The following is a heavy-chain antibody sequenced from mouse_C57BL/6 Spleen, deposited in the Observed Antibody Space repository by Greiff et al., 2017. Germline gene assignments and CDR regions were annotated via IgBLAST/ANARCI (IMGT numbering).Heavy chain of an antibody. CDR1: GISITTGNYR. CDR2: IYYSGTI. CDR3: ARDEVTTVVATRYFDV. V-gene: IGHV3-5*01. J-gene: IGHJ1*03. Sequence: EVQLQQSGPGLVKPSQTVFLTCTVTGISITTGNYRWSWIRQFPGNKLEWIGYIYYSGTITYNPSLTSRTTITRDTPKNQFFLEMNSLTAEDTATYYCARDEVTTVVATRYFDVWGTGTTVTVSS. D-gene: IGHD1-1*01.